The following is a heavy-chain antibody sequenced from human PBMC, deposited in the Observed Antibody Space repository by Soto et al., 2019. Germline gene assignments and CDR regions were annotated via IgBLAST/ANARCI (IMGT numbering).Heavy chain of an antibody. Sequence: EVHLVESGGGLVKPGGSLRLSCAVSGFTFSSCTMNWVRQAPGKGLEWVSSISPSTSHIYYADSVKGRFTISRDNAKNALFLQTNSRRAEDTALYYCSGCSGGACHQHYGMDVWGQGTTVTVSS. CDR1: GFTFSSCT. V-gene: IGHV3-21*01. D-gene: IGHD2-15*01. CDR2: ISPSTSHI. CDR3: SGCSGGACHQHYGMDV. J-gene: IGHJ6*02.